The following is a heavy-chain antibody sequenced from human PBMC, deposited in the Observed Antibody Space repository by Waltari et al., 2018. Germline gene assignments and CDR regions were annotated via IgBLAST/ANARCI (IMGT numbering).Heavy chain of an antibody. CDR2: INQDGSEK. J-gene: IGHJ4*02. D-gene: IGHD6-19*01. CDR3: ATDRLNSGWSGPRGDY. CDR1: GLTFRAHW. V-gene: IGHV3-7*01. Sequence: EVQMVESGGGLVQPGGSLRLSCAVSGLTFRAHWLNWVRQAPGKGLEWVGNINQDGSEKDYVGSVRGRFTIARDNAKNSLYLQMNSLRAEDTAVYYCATDRLNSGWSGPRGDYWGQGTLVTVSS.